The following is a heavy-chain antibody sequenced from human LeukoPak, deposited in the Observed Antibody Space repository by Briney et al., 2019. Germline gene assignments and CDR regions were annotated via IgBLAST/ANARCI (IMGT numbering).Heavy chain of an antibody. V-gene: IGHV4-34*01. D-gene: IGHD6-19*01. J-gene: IGHJ4*02. CDR1: GGSFSGYY. Sequence: PSETLSLTCAVYGGSFSGYYWSWIRQPPGKGLEWIGEINHSGSTNYNPSLKSRVTISVDTSKSQFSLKLSSVTAADTAVYYCARAGRGSGWYWDWGQGTLVTVSS. CDR2: INHSGST. CDR3: ARAGRGSGWYWD.